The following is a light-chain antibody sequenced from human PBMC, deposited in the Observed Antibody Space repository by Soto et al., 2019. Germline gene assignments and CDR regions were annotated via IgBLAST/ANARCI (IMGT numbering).Light chain of an antibody. CDR3: QQRSSWPPT. CDR2: GAS. Sequence: IVFTQSPGTLSLSPGERATLSCRASQSVSSSYLAWYQQKPGQAPRLLIYGASNRATGIPDRFSGSGSGTDFTLTISSLEPEDFSVYYCQQRSSWPPTFGQGTRLEIK. V-gene: IGKV3D-20*02. CDR1: QSVSSSY. J-gene: IGKJ5*01.